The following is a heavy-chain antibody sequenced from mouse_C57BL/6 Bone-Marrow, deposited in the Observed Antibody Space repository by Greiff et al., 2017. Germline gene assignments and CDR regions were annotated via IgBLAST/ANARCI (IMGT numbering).Heavy chain of an antibody. D-gene: IGHD1-1*01. V-gene: IGHV14-2*01. Sequence: VQLQQSGAELVKPGASVKLSCTASGFNIKDYYMHWVKQRTEQGLEWIGRIDPEDGGTKYAPKFQGKATIPAATSSNTAYLQLSSLPADDTAVNDCAKNYGSFYWYIDDWGTGTTVTVSS. CDR3: AKNYGSFYWYIDD. CDR2: IDPEDGGT. CDR1: GFNIKDYY. J-gene: IGHJ1*03.